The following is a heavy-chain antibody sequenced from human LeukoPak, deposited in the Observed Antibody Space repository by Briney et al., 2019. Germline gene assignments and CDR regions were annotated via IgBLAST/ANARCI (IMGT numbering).Heavy chain of an antibody. V-gene: IGHV1-24*01. CDR2: FDPEDGET. CDR3: ATFTPTGYYTAAFDY. J-gene: IGHJ4*02. Sequence: ASVKVSCKVSGYTLTELSMHWVRQAPGKGLEWMGGFDPEDGETIYAQKFQGRVTMTEDTSTDAAYMELSSLRSEDTAVYYCATFTPTGYYTAAFDYWGQGTLVTVSS. CDR1: GYTLTELS. D-gene: IGHD3/OR15-3a*01.